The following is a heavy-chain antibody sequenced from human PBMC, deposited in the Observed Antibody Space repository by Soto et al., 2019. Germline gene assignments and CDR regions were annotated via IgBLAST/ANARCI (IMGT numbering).Heavy chain of an antibody. D-gene: IGHD2-8*01. CDR3: ARTQMAPVLYYFDY. CDR1: GFTFSDYY. V-gene: IGHV3-11*01. Sequence: GGSVRLSCAASGFTFSDYYMSWIRQAPGKGLEWVSYISSSGSTIYYADSVKGRFTISRDNAKNSLYLQMNSLRAEDTAVYYCARTQMAPVLYYFDYWGQGTLVTVSS. J-gene: IGHJ4*02. CDR2: ISSSGSTI.